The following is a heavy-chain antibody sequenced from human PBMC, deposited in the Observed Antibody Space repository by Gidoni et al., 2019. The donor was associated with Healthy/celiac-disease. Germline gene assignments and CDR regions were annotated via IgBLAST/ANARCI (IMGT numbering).Heavy chain of an antibody. J-gene: IGHJ4*02. Sequence: QLQLQESGPGLVKPSETLSLTCTVSGGSISSSSYYWGWIRQPPGKGLEWIGSIYYSGSTYYHPSLKSRVTISVDTSKNQFSLKLSSVTAADTAVYYCARRPVEYCSSTSCQGGYFDYWGQGTLVTVSS. CDR1: GGSISSSSYY. CDR3: ARRPVEYCSSTSCQGGYFDY. CDR2: IYYSGST. D-gene: IGHD2-2*01. V-gene: IGHV4-39*01.